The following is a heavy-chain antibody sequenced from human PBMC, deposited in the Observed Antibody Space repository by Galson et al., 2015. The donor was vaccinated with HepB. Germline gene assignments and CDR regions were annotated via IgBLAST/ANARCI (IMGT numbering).Heavy chain of an antibody. V-gene: IGHV4-30-2*01. J-gene: IGHJ4*02. Sequence: TLSLTCVVSGGSIKSGGYSWTWIRQPPGKGLEWIGYIYHSGNTYYNPSLKSRVTISVDESKNQFSLNLTSVTAADTAVYFCARGGIAVANQFFDHWGRGTLVTVSS. CDR3: ARGGIAVANQFFDH. D-gene: IGHD6-19*01. CDR2: IYHSGNT. CDR1: GGSIKSGGYS.